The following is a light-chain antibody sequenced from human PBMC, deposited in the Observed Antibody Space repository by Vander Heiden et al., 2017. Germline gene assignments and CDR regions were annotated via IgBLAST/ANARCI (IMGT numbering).Light chain of an antibody. J-gene: IGLJ3*02. CDR1: SSDVGGYNY. CDR3: SSYTSSSIWV. V-gene: IGLV2-14*01. CDR2: DVS. Sequence: SALTQPASVSGSPGQSITISCTGTSSDVGGYNYVSWYQQHPGKAPKVMIYDVSNRPSGVSNRFSGSKSGNTASLTISGLQAEDEADYYCSSYTSSSIWVFGGGTKLTVL.